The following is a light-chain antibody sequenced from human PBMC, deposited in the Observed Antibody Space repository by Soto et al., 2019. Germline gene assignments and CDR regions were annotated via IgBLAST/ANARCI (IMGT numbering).Light chain of an antibody. V-gene: IGLV1-40*01. J-gene: IGLJ2*01. CDR3: QAYDSSLSVVV. CDR2: GNS. CDR1: SSNIGAGYD. Sequence: QSVLTQPPSVSGAPGQRVTISCTGSSSNIGAGYDVHWYQQHPGTAPKLLIYGNSNRPSGVPDRFSGSKSGTTASLPITGLQAEDEADYYCQAYDSSLSVVVFGGGTKVTVL.